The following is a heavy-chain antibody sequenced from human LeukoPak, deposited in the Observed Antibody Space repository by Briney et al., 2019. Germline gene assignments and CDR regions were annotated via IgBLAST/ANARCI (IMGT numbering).Heavy chain of an antibody. D-gene: IGHD3-16*02. J-gene: IGHJ4*02. CDR3: ARDYDYFWGGYRYPFDY. CDR1: GFTFSSYW. Sequence: GPLRPSFAASGFTFSSYWRHWVRQPPGKGRVWLSRMNSDGSTTNYADSVKGRFTISRDNARNTLYLQKNSLRVEDTAMYFCARDYDYFWGGYRYPFDYWGQGTLVTVSS. V-gene: IGHV3-74*01. CDR2: MNSDGSTT.